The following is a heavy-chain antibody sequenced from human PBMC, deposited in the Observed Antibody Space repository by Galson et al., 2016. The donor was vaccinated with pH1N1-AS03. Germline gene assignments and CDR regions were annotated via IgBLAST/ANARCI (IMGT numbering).Heavy chain of an antibody. V-gene: IGHV3-21*01. J-gene: IGHJ6*02. CDR3: ARDDSSSWDRYYYYGMDV. CDR1: GFTFSGYT. CDR2: ISSSSTYI. Sequence: SLRLSCAASGFTFSGYTMSWVRQAPGKGLEWVSFISSSSTYIYYADSLKGRFTISRDNAKNSLYLQMNSLRVEDTAVYYCARDDSSSWDRYYYYGMDVWGPGTTVTVSS. D-gene: IGHD6-13*01.